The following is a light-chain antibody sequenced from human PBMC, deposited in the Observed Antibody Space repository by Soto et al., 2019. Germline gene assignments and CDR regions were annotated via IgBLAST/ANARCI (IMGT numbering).Light chain of an antibody. J-gene: IGKJ1*01. Sequence: VLMPFKDTLSLSPGERATLSCRASQSVSSNLAWYQQKPGQAPRLLIYGASTRATGIPARFSGSGSGTEFTLTISSLQSEDYAVYYCHQYNNWPPWTFGQGTKVNIK. CDR3: HQYNNWPPWT. V-gene: IGKV3-15*01. CDR2: GAS. CDR1: QSVSSN.